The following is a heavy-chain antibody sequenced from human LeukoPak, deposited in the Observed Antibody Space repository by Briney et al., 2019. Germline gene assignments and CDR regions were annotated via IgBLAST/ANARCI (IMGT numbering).Heavy chain of an antibody. V-gene: IGHV3-7*04. CDR3: TRAYTY. J-gene: IGHJ4*02. Sequence: PGGSLRLSCAASGFTFSNFWMTWVRQAPGKGLEWVANIKPDGSEKYYVDSVKGRFTISRDNAKNSLYLQMNGLRAEDTAVYYCTRAYTYWGQGTLVTVSS. CDR2: IKPDGSEK. CDR1: GFTFSNFW. D-gene: IGHD2-2*02.